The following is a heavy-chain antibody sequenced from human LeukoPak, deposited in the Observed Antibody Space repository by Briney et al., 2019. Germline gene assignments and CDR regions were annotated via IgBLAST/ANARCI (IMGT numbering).Heavy chain of an antibody. D-gene: IGHD6-19*01. CDR3: ARDVAAGAFDY. V-gene: IGHV3-21*01. CDR1: GFTFSSYA. CDR2: ISSTGSYM. Sequence: GGSLRLPCAASGFTFSSYAMNWVRQAPGKGLEWVSSISSTGSYMSYADSVKGRFTISRDNAKNSLYLQVSSLRAEDTAVYYCARDVAAGAFDYWGQGTLVTVSS. J-gene: IGHJ4*02.